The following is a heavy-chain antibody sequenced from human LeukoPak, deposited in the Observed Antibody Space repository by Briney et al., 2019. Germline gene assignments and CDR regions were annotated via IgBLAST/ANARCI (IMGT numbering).Heavy chain of an antibody. CDR2: ISSSGSTI. V-gene: IGHV3-48*03. CDR1: GFTFSSYE. J-gene: IGHJ6*02. CDR3: ARDLRERVHGGMDV. Sequence: GGSLRLSCAASGFTFSSYEMNWVRQAPGKGLEWVSYISSSGSTIYYAGSVKGRFTISRDNAKNSLYLQMNSLRAEDTAVYYCARDLRERVHGGMDVWGQGTTVTVSS. D-gene: IGHD3-10*01.